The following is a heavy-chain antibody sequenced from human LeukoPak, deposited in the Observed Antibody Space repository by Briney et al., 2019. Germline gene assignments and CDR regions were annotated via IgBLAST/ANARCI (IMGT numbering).Heavy chain of an antibody. CDR1: GFTFSSYA. J-gene: IGHJ6*03. V-gene: IGHV3-21*01. CDR2: ISSSSSYI. Sequence: GSLRLSCAASGFTFSSYAMNWVRQAPGKGLEWVSSISSSSSYIYYADSVKGRFTISRDNAKNSLYLQMNSLRAEDTAVYYCARDEWELRYYYYYYMDVWGKGTTVTVSS. CDR3: ARDEWELRYYYYYYMDV. D-gene: IGHD1-26*01.